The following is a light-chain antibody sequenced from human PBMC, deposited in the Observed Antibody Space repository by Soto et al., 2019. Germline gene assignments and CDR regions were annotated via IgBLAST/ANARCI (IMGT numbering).Light chain of an antibody. J-gene: IGKJ1*01. CDR2: KAS. CDR3: QQYGSYSRT. Sequence: MRHSPATLSVSLGDIVTITFRAIHTISSWLAWYQQKPGKAPKLLIYKASTLKSGVPSRFSGSGSGTEFTLTISSLQPDDFATYYCQQYGSYSRTFGQGTKV. CDR1: HTISSW. V-gene: IGKV1-5*03.